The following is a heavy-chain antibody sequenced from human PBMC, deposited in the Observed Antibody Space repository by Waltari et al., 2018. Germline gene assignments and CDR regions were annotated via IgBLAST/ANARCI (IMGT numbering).Heavy chain of an antibody. Sequence: QVQLQQWGAGLLKPSETLSLTCAVYGGSFSGYYWSWIRQPPGKGLEWIGEINHSGSTNCYPSLTSLVAISGDTSNNQFSLKLSSVTAADTAVYCCARPGRQWLSGTRSFFDYWGQGTLVTVSS. CDR2: INHSGST. CDR1: GGSFSGYY. J-gene: IGHJ4*02. V-gene: IGHV4-34*01. D-gene: IGHD6-19*01. CDR3: ARPGRQWLSGTRSFFDY.